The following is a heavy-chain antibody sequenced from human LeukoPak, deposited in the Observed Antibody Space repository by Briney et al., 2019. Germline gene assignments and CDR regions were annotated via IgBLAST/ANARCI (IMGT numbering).Heavy chain of an antibody. V-gene: IGHV3-20*04. J-gene: IGHJ4*02. CDR3: ARDHYRAVTASDY. CDR2: INWNGGST. CDR1: GFTFDDYG. D-gene: IGHD4-11*01. Sequence: GGSLGLSCAASGFTFDDYGTSWVRQAPGKGLEWVSGINWNGGSTNYADSVKGRFTISRDNAKNSLYLQMNSLRAEDTALYYCARDHYRAVTASDYWGQGTLVTVSS.